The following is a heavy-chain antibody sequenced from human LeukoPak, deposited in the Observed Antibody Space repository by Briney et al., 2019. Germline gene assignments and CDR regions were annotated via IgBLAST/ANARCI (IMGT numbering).Heavy chain of an antibody. D-gene: IGHD3-10*01. Sequence: ASVKVSCKASGYTFTSYYMHWVRQATGQGLEWMGWMNPNSGNTGYAQKFQGRVTMTRNTSISTAYMELSSLRSEDTAVYYCARVPPWFGELLPDYWGQGTLVTVSS. V-gene: IGHV1-8*02. J-gene: IGHJ4*02. CDR2: MNPNSGNT. CDR1: GYTFTSYY. CDR3: ARVPPWFGELLPDY.